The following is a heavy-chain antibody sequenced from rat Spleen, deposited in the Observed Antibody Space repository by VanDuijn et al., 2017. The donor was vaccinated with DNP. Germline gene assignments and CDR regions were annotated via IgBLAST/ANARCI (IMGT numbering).Heavy chain of an antibody. CDR1: GFTFSHYY. V-gene: IGHV5-27*01. CDR3: AREYYSGGGHWYFDF. D-gene: IGHD1-1*01. CDR2: IASPAYAP. Sequence: EVQLVESGGGLVQPGRSLKLSCAASGFTFSHYYMAWVRQAPAKGLEWVAYIASPAYAPYYTDSVKGRFAISRDNAKSTLYLQMSSLQAEDIATYYCAREYYSGGGHWYFDFWGPGTMVTVSS. J-gene: IGHJ1*01.